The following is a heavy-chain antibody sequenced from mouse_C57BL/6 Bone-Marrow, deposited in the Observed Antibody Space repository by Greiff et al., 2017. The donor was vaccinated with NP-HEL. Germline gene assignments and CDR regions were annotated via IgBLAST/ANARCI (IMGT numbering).Heavy chain of an antibody. CDR1: GYTFTSYG. Sequence: EVMLVESGAELVRPGSSVKMSCKTSGYTFTSYGINWVKQRPGQGLEWIGYIYIGNGYTEYNEKFKGKATLTSDTSSSTAYMQLSSLTSEDSAIYFCARSTTVVKGEAMDYWGQGTSVTVSS. V-gene: IGHV1-58*01. D-gene: IGHD1-1*01. CDR3: ARSTTVVKGEAMDY. CDR2: IYIGNGYT. J-gene: IGHJ4*01.